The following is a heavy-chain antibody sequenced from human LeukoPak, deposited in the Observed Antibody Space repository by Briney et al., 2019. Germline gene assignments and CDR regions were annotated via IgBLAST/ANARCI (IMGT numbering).Heavy chain of an antibody. CDR3: ATGYYYGSGSYYLYYGMDV. CDR1: GYTLTELS. CDR2: FDPEDGET. D-gene: IGHD3-10*01. V-gene: IGHV1-24*01. Sequence: ASVKVSCKVSGYTLTELSMHWVQQAPGKGLEWMGGFDPEDGETIYAQKFQGRVTMTEDTSTDTAYMELSSLRSEDTAVYYCATGYYYGSGSYYLYYGMDVWGQGTTVTVSS. J-gene: IGHJ6*02.